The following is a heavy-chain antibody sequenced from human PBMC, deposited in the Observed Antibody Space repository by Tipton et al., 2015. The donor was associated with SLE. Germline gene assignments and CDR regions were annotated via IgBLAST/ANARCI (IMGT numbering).Heavy chain of an antibody. V-gene: IGHV4-34*01. J-gene: IGHJ4*02. CDR3: ARDSFCGDECYTNFDY. D-gene: IGHD2-21*01. CDR1: GGSFSGYY. Sequence: TLSLTCAVYGGSFSGYYWSWIRQPPGKGPEWVATIYYTGSTYYNPSLRSRVTISIDTSNNQFSLELNSVTAADTAVYYCARDSFCGDECYTNFDYWGRGTLVTVSS. CDR2: IYYTGST.